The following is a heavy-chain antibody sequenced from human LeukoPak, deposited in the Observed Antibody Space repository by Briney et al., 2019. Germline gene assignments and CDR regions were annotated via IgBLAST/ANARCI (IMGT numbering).Heavy chain of an antibody. D-gene: IGHD2-2*01. V-gene: IGHV1-2*02. CDR2: INPNSGGT. CDR1: GYTFTGYY. J-gene: IGHJ4*02. Sequence: GASVKVSCKASGYTFTGYYMHWVRQAPGQGLEWMGWINPNSGGTNYAQKFQGRVTMTRDTSISTAYMELSRLRSDDTAVYYCARDGNYLEGTSCHVWGQGTLVTVSP. CDR3: ARDGNYLEGTSCHV.